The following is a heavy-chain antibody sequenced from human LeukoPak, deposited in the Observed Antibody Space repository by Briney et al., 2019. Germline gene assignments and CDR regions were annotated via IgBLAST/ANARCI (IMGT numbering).Heavy chain of an antibody. V-gene: IGHV3-23*01. CDR1: GFTFSSYG. Sequence: GGSLRLSCAASGFTFSSYGMSWVRQSPGKGLEWVSGISGGSGTTYYAYYADSVKGRFTISRDNSKNTLYLQMNSLGAEDTAVYYCAKGHRYCTSGNCNSAVDYWGQGTLVTVSS. D-gene: IGHD2-15*01. CDR2: ISGGSGTTYYA. CDR3: AKGHRYCTSGNCNSAVDY. J-gene: IGHJ4*02.